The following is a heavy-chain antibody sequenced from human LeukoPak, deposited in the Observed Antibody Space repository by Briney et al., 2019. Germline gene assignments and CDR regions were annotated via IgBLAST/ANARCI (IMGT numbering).Heavy chain of an antibody. CDR1: GYTFTSCD. D-gene: IGHD6-19*01. Sequence: ASVKVSCKASGYTFTSCDSNWMRQATGQGLEWMGWMNPNSGNTGYGQSFQGRITMTRDISIGTAYMELSNLTSEDTAIYYCTRGSSGRRDNWGQGTLVTVSA. V-gene: IGHV1-8*01. CDR3: TRGSSGRRDN. J-gene: IGHJ4*02. CDR2: MNPNSGNT.